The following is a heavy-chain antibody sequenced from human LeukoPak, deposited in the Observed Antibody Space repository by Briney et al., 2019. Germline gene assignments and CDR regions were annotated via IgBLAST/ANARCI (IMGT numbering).Heavy chain of an antibody. CDR2: IKQDGSEK. CDR3: ARIAVAGTFFDY. CDR1: GFNFNNYW. V-gene: IGHV3-7*01. D-gene: IGHD6-19*01. J-gene: IGHJ4*02. Sequence: GSLRLSCAASGFNFNNYWMSWVRQAPGKGLEWVANIKQDGSEKYYVDSVKGRFTISRDNAKNSLYLQMNSLRAEDTAVYYCARIAVAGTFFDYWGQGTLVTVSS.